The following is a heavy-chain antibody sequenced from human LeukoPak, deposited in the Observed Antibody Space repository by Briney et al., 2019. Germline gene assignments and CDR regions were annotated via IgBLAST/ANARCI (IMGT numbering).Heavy chain of an antibody. CDR1: GGSISSSSYY. V-gene: IGHV4-39*01. CDR2: IYYSGST. J-gene: IGHJ5*02. Sequence: SETLSLTCTVSGGSISSSSYYWDWIRQPPGKGLEWIGSIYYSGSTSYNPSLKSRVTISVDTSKNQFSLKLSSVTAADTAVYYCARLGVRYSTSSWWFDPWGQGTLVTVSS. D-gene: IGHD6-6*01. CDR3: ARLGVRYSTSSWWFDP.